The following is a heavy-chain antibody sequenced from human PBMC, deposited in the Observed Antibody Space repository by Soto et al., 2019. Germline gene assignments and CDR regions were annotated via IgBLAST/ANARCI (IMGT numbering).Heavy chain of an antibody. D-gene: IGHD6-19*01. CDR2: ISYDGINK. Sequence: QVQLVESGGGVVQPGRSLRLSCAASGFTFSSYAMHWVRQAPGKGLEWVAVISYDGINKYYADSVKGRFTISRDNSKNTLYLQINSLRAEDTAVYYCARGTFYGLDYSSGWPNFDYWGQGTLVTVSS. CDR1: GFTFSSYA. J-gene: IGHJ4*02. CDR3: ARGTFYGLDYSSGWPNFDY. V-gene: IGHV3-30-3*01.